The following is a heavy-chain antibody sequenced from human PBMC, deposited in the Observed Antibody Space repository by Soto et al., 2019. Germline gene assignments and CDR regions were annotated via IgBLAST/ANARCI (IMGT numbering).Heavy chain of an antibody. V-gene: IGHV3-21*01. CDR2: ISSSSAYI. J-gene: IGHJ4*02. Sequence: EVQLVESGGGLVQPGGSLRLSCAASGFTFSTFSMNWLRQAPGKGLEWVAAISSSSAYIYYADSVKGRFTVSRDNAKNSLHLQMNSLRGEDSAMYFCARDMRAGVGVADYWGQGTLVSVSS. CDR3: ARDMRAGVGVADY. D-gene: IGHD1-26*01. CDR1: GFTFSTFS.